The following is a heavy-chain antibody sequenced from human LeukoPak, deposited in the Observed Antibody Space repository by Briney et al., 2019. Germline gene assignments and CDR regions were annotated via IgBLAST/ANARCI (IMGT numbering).Heavy chain of an antibody. CDR3: ARVVAYDFWSGYGDV. V-gene: IGHV4-38-2*02. D-gene: IGHD3-3*01. Sequence: SETLSLTCIVSGYSIGSDFYWGWIRQPPGKGLEWIASIYRSGNTYSNSSLKSRVRMSIDTSKNHFSLRLTSVTAADTAVYYCARVVAYDFWSGYGDVWGKGTTVTVPS. J-gene: IGHJ6*04. CDR1: GYSIGSDFY. CDR2: IYRSGNT.